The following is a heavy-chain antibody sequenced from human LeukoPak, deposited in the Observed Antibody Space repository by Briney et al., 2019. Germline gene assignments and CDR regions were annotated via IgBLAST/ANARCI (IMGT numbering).Heavy chain of an antibody. V-gene: IGHV3-53*01. CDR1: GFTVRTNY. J-gene: IGHJ4*02. CDR2: IYSGGST. D-gene: IGHD1-26*01. CDR3: ARRSSGRNEAPFDY. Sequence: GGSLRLSCAASGFTVRTNYMSWVRQAPGKGLEWVSIIYSGGSTYYADSVKGRFTISRDNSKNTLNLQMNRLRAEDTAVYYCARRSSGRNEAPFDYWGQGTLVTVSS.